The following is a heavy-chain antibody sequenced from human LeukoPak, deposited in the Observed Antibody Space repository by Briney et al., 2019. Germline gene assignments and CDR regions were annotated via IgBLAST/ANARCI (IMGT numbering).Heavy chain of an antibody. Sequence: ASVKVSSKASGYTSTGYGLSWVRQAPGQGLEWMGWISAYNGNTNYAQKLQGRVTMTTDTSTSTAYMELRSLRSDDTAVYYCARVLVRVPLAYWGQGTMVTVSS. D-gene: IGHD1-26*01. CDR1: GYTSTGYG. CDR2: ISAYNGNT. J-gene: IGHJ4*01. CDR3: ARVLVRVPLAY. V-gene: IGHV1-18*01.